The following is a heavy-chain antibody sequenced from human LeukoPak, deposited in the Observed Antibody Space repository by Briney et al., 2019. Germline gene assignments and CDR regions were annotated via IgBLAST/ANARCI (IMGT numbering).Heavy chain of an antibody. J-gene: IGHJ6*02. CDR1: GGTFSSYA. V-gene: IGHV1-69*04. Sequence: SVKVSCKASGGTFSSYAISWVRQAPGQGLEWMGRIIPILGIANYAQKFQGRVTITADKSTSTAYMELSSLRSEDTAVYYCARAPGPIPYSLIVGATPPVLYYYGMDVWGQGTTVTVSS. CDR3: ARAPGPIPYSLIVGATPPVLYYYGMDV. D-gene: IGHD1-26*01. CDR2: IIPILGIA.